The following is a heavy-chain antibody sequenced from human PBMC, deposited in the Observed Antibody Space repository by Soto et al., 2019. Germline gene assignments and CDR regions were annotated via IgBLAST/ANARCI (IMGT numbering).Heavy chain of an antibody. CDR3: AKDLGGDFDY. Sequence: QVQLVESGGGVVQPGRSLRLSCAASGFTFSSYGMHWVRQAPGKGLEWVAVISYDGSNKYYADSVKGRFTISRDNSKNTLYLQMNSLRAEDTAVYYCAKDLGGDFDYWGQGTLVTVSS. CDR1: GFTFSSYG. D-gene: IGHD3-16*01. CDR2: ISYDGSNK. V-gene: IGHV3-30*18. J-gene: IGHJ4*02.